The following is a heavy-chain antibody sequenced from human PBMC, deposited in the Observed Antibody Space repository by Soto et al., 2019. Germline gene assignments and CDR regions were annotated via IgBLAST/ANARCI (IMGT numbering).Heavy chain of an antibody. CDR2: INQSGNT. D-gene: IGHD2-2*01. J-gene: IGHJ6*02. CDR1: GGSFTGYY. V-gene: IGHV4-34*01. Sequence: PSETLSLTCGVSGGSFTGYYWSWIRQPPGGGLEWIGEINQSGNTDYNRSLRSRATISVDTSKSHFSLNLTSVTAADTAVYYCERRGVVVPAVKRYYFYFAMDVWGQGTTVTVSS. CDR3: ERRGVVVPAVKRYYFYFAMDV.